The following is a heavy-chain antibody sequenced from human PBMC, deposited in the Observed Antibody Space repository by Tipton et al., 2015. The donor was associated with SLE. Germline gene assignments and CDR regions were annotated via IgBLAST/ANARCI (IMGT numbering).Heavy chain of an antibody. D-gene: IGHD7-27*01. CDR1: GFTFSNAW. Sequence: SLRLSCAASGFTFSNAWMSWVRQAPGKGLEWVGRIKSKTDGGTTDYAAPVKGRFTISRDDSKNTLYLQMNSLKTEDTAVYYCTTELGLCAFDIWGQGTMVTVSP. J-gene: IGHJ3*02. CDR3: TTELGLCAFDI. CDR2: IKSKTDGGTT. V-gene: IGHV3-15*01.